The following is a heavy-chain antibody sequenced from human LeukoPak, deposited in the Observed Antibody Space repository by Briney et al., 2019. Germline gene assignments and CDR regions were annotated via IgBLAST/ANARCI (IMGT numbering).Heavy chain of an antibody. Sequence: SETLSLTCTVSGGSISSGSYYWSWIRQPAGKGLEWIGRIYTSGSTNYNPSLKSRVTISVDTSKNQFSLKLSSVTAADTAVYYCARDYYDSSGYYYFDYWGQGTLVTVPS. J-gene: IGHJ4*02. CDR1: GGSISSGSYY. D-gene: IGHD3-22*01. CDR3: ARDYYDSSGYYYFDY. V-gene: IGHV4-61*02. CDR2: IYTSGST.